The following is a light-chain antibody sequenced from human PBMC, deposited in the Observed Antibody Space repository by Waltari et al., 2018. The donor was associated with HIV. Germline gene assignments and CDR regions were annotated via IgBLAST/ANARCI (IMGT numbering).Light chain of an antibody. Sequence: ELVLTQSPDALSLSPGKRATRSCTASQSVTSGYLAWYQQKPGRTPRLVISGASSRATGIPDRFSGSGSGTHFTLTINGVEPEDFAVYFCQQYATSPELTFGGGTQLDIK. J-gene: IGKJ4*01. CDR1: QSVTSGY. V-gene: IGKV3-20*01. CDR3: QQYATSPELT. CDR2: GAS.